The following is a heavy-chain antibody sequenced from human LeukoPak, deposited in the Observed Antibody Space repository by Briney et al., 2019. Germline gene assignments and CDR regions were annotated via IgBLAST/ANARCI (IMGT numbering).Heavy chain of an antibody. V-gene: IGHV4-61*01. CDR3: ARDADSSGYYFDY. D-gene: IGHD3-22*01. CDR1: GGSISSSSYY. J-gene: IGHJ4*02. CDR2: IYYSGST. Sequence: SETLSLTCTVSGGSISSSSYYWSWIRQPPGKGLEWIGYIYYSGSTNYNPSLKSRVTISVDTSKNQFSLKLSSVTAADTAVYYCARDADSSGYYFDYWGQGTLVTVSS.